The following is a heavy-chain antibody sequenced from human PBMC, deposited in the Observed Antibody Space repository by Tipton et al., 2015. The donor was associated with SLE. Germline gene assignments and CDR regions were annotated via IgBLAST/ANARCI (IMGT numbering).Heavy chain of an antibody. CDR1: GGSISSGSYY. J-gene: IGHJ6*03. Sequence: TLSLTCTVSGGSISSGSYYWSWIRQPAGKGLEWIGRIYTSGSTSYSPSLKSRVTMSVDTSKNQFSLKLSSVTAADTAVYYCARGDMVVVPAAGGGYYYYMDVWGKGTTVTVSS. CDR3: ARGDMVVVPAAGGGYYYYMDV. D-gene: IGHD2-2*01. CDR2: IYTSGST. V-gene: IGHV4-61*02.